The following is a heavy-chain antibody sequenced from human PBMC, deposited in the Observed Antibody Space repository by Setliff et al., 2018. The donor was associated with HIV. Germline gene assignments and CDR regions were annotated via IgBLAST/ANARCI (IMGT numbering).Heavy chain of an antibody. Sequence: ASVKVSCKASGYTFTNYAMHWVRQAPGQRLEWMGWINPGNGNTKYSQEFQGRFTIARDDSRDELYLQMNSLRPEDTAVYHCSRIGTLVDNPWDFFDYWGQGTPVTVSS. J-gene: IGHJ4*02. CDR2: INPGNGNT. D-gene: IGHD2-15*01. CDR3: SRIGTLVDNPWDFFDY. V-gene: IGHV1-3*03. CDR1: GYTFTNYA.